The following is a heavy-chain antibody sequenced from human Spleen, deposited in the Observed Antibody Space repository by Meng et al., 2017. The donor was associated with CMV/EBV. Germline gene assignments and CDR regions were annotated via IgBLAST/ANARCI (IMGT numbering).Heavy chain of an antibody. CDR1: YL. CDR3: ARVGGRYCSSTSCRHQYNWLDP. V-gene: IGHV5-51*01. Sequence: YLIGWVRQMPGKGLEWMGIIYPADSDTRYSPSFQGQVTISADKSISTAYLQWSSLKASDTAMYYCARVGGRYCSSTSCRHQYNWLDPWGQGTLVTVSS. CDR2: IYPADSDT. D-gene: IGHD2-2*01. J-gene: IGHJ5*02.